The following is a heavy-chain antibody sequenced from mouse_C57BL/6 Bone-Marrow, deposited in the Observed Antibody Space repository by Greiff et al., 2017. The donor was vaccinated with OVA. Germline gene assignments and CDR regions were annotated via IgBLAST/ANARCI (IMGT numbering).Heavy chain of an antibody. CDR1: GYTFTSYW. CDR3: SYDGYYGDY. J-gene: IGHJ4*01. CDR2: IHPNSGST. D-gene: IGHD2-3*01. Sequence: QVQLQQPGAELVKPGASVKLSCKASGYTFTSYWMHWVKQRPGQGLEWIGMIHPNSGSTNYNEKFKSKATLTVDKSSSTAYMQRSSLTSEDSAVYYCSYDGYYGDYWGQGTSVTVSS. V-gene: IGHV1-64*01.